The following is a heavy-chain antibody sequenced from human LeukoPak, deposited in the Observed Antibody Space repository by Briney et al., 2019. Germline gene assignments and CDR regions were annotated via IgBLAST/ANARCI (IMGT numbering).Heavy chain of an antibody. D-gene: IGHD3-22*01. CDR3: ARESYYDSSGYSHDAFDI. CDR2: NYYSGNT. J-gene: IGHJ3*02. V-gene: IGHV4-39*07. Sequence: SETLSLTCTVSGGSISSSYYYWAWIRQPPGKGLEGIGSNYYSGNTYYKSSLKSRVTIAVDTSKNQFSLRLSSVTAADTAVYYCARESYYDSSGYSHDAFDIWGQGTMVTVSS. CDR1: GGSISSSYYY.